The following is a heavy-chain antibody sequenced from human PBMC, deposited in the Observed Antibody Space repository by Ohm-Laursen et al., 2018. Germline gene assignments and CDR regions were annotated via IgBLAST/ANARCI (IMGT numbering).Heavy chain of an antibody. D-gene: IGHD2-15*01. J-gene: IGHJ5*02. V-gene: IGHV3-21*04. CDR1: GFTFRSYT. CDR2: IRSDSSDI. Sequence: SLRLSCSASGFTFRSYTMNWVRQAPGKGLEWVASIRSDSSDIYYADSVKGRFTISRDNSKNTLYLQMNSLSTDDTAVYYCALVSRGWFDPWGQGTLVTVSS. CDR3: ALVSRGWFDP.